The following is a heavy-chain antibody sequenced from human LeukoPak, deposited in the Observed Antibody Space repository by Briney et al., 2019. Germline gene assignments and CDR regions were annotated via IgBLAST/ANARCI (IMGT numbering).Heavy chain of an antibody. V-gene: IGHV1-3*01. CDR2: INAGNGNT. J-gene: IGHJ1*01. CDR3: ARGDYYDSSGLN. D-gene: IGHD3-22*01. CDR1: GYTFTSYG. Sequence: GASVKVSCKASGYTFTSYGISWVRQAPGQRLEWMGWINAGNGNTKYSQKFQGRVTITRDTSASTAYMELSSLRSEDTAVYYCARGDYYDSSGLNWGQGTLVTVSS.